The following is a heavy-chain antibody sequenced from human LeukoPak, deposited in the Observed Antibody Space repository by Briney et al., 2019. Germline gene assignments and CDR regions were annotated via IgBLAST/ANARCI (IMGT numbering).Heavy chain of an antibody. CDR2: IYRGGIT. D-gene: IGHD4-23*01. J-gene: IGHJ4*02. CDR3: ARLNSDDTLFDY. V-gene: IGHV3-53*01. Sequence: GWSLRLSCPVSGFTVRSNYMNWVRRAPGKGLEGVSVIYRGGITYYADSVKGRFTISRDNSKNTLYLQMNSLRAEDTAVYYCARLNSDDTLFDYWGQGTLVTVSS. CDR1: GFTVRSNY.